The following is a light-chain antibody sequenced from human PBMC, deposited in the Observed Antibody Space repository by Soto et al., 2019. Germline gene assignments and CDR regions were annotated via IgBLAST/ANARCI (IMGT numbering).Light chain of an antibody. CDR1: SSDVGGYNY. J-gene: IGLJ2*01. CDR3: SSYTSSSTRV. CDR2: DVS. V-gene: IGLV2-14*01. Sequence: QSALTQPASVSGSPGQSITISCTGTSSDVGGYNYVSWYQQHPGKAPKLMIYDVSNRPSGVSNRFSGSKSGNTASLTISGXXXXXEADYYCSSYTSSSTRVFGGGTKLTVL.